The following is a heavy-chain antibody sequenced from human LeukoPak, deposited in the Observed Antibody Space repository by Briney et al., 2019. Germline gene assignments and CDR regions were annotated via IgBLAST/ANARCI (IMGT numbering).Heavy chain of an antibody. CDR3: AKVAFYDYGRDAFGI. CDR2: ISGSGGST. CDR1: GFTFSSYA. Sequence: GGSLRLSCAASGFTFSSYAISWVRQAPGKGLEWVSAISGSGGSTYYADSVRGRFTISRDNSKNTLYLQMNSLRAEDTAVYYCAKVAFYDYGRDAFGIWGQGTMVTVSS. V-gene: IGHV3-23*01. J-gene: IGHJ3*02. D-gene: IGHD4-17*01.